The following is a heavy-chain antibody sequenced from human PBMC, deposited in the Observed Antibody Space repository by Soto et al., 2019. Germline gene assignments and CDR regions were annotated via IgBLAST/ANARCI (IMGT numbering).Heavy chain of an antibody. CDR2: ISSSSSYI. J-gene: IGHJ4*02. CDR1: GFTFSSYS. CDR3: ARVISYYYGSGSYFIDY. D-gene: IGHD3-10*01. Sequence: GGSLRLSCAASGFTFSSYSMNWVRQAPGKGLEWVSSISSSSSYIYYADSVKGRFTISRDNAKNSLYLQMNSLRAEDTAVYYCARVISYYYGSGSYFIDYWGQGTLVTVSS. V-gene: IGHV3-21*01.